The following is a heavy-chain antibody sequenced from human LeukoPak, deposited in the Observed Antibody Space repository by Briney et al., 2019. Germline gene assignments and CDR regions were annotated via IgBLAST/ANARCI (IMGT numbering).Heavy chain of an antibody. V-gene: IGHV3-21*06. Sequence: GGSLRLSCAASDFTLTNAWVNWIRQAPGRGLEWVSSISSTSSYIYYADSMKGRFTISRDNAKNSLYLQMNSLRAEDTAVYYCARALWSGPVYYGMDVWGQGTTVTVSS. J-gene: IGHJ6*02. D-gene: IGHD3-10*01. CDR2: ISSTSSYI. CDR3: ARALWSGPVYYGMDV. CDR1: DFTLTNAW.